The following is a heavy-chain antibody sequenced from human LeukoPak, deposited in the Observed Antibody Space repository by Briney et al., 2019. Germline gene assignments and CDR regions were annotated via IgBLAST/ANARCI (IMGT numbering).Heavy chain of an antibody. V-gene: IGHV3-23*01. CDR2: ISGSGGST. D-gene: IGHD6-19*01. J-gene: IGHJ4*02. CDR1: GFTFSSYA. Sequence: GGSLRLSCAASGFTFSSYAMSWVRQAPGKGLEWVSAISGSGGSTYYADSVKGRFTISRDNSKNTLYLQMNSLRAEDTAVYYCAKVSRIAVAPYYLDYWGQGTLVTVSS. CDR3: AKVSRIAVAPYYLDY.